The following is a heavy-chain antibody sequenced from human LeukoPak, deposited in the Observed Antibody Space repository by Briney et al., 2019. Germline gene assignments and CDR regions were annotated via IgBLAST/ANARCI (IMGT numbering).Heavy chain of an antibody. D-gene: IGHD2-15*01. CDR2: ISSSGSTI. Sequence: GGSLRLSCVASGFTFSGYEMNWVRQAPGKGLEWVSYISSSGSTIYYADSVKGRFTISRDNAKNSLYLQMKSLRAEDTAVYYCARDSRGCSGGSCYLDYWGQGTLVTVSS. CDR1: GFTFSGYE. J-gene: IGHJ4*02. CDR3: ARDSRGCSGGSCYLDY. V-gene: IGHV3-48*03.